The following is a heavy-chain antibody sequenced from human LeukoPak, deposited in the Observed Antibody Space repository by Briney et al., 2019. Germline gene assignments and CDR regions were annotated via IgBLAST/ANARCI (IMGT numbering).Heavy chain of an antibody. CDR1: GYSISSGYY. CDR3: ASTRSVTTGYYFDF. CDR2: IYHSGNT. Sequence: PSETLSLTCTVSGYSISSGYYWGWIRQPPGKGLEWIGNIYHSGNTYYNPSLKSRVTISVDTSKNHFSLKLSSVTAADTAVYYCASTRSVTTGYYFDFWGQGTLVTVSS. J-gene: IGHJ4*02. D-gene: IGHD4-17*01. V-gene: IGHV4-38-2*02.